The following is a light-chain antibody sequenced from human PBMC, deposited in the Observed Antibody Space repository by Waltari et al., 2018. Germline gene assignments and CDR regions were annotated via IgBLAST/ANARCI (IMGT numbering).Light chain of an antibody. CDR1: QSVSSD. CDR2: EAS. V-gene: IGKV3-15*01. J-gene: IGKJ4*01. Sequence: EILMTQSPGTLSVSPGERATLSCRASQSVSSDLAWYQQKPGQVPRLLIYEASTRATGIPDRFSGRGSGTEFTLTISSLQPEDFGLYYCQQYNNWPPLTFGGGTKVEIK. CDR3: QQYNNWPPLT.